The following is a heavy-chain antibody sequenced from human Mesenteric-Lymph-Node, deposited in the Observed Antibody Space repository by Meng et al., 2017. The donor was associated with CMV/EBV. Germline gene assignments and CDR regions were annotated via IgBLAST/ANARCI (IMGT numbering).Heavy chain of an antibody. CDR2: ISSSSSFI. V-gene: IGHV3-21*01. CDR1: GFIFSSYT. J-gene: IGHJ6*02. CDR3: ARSHTVKGDWDYYFYGLDV. Sequence: GESLKISCTVSGFIFSSYTLNWVRQTPGKGLEWVSSISSSSSFIFYADSVKGRFSISRDNAQNVLYLQMDSLRADDTGVYYCARSHTVKGDWDYYFYGLDVWGQGTTVTVSS. D-gene: IGHD2-21*02.